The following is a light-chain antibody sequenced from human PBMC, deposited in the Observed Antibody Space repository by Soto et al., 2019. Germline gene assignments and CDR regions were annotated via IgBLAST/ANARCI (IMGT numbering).Light chain of an antibody. CDR1: SSNIGAGYD. Sequence: QSVLTQPPSVSGAPGQRVTISCTGGSSNIGAGYDVHWYHQLPGTAPKLLIYGNNNRPSGVPDRFSGSRSGTSASLAITGLQAEDEADYYCQSYDSSLSVWVFGGGTKLTVL. CDR2: GNN. J-gene: IGLJ3*02. CDR3: QSYDSSLSVWV. V-gene: IGLV1-40*01.